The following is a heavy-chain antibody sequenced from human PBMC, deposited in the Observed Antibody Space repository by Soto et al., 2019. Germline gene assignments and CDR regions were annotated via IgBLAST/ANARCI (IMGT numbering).Heavy chain of an antibody. CDR2: IIPIFGTA. V-gene: IGHV1-69*06. CDR1: GGTFSSYA. CDR3: ARLITMEPGYYYYYGMDV. J-gene: IGHJ6*02. Sequence: GASVKVSCKASGGTFSSYAISWVRQAPGQGLEWMGGIIPIFGTANYAQKFQGRVTITADKSTSTAYMELSSLRSEDTAVYYCARLITMEPGYYYYYGMDVWGQGTTVTV. D-gene: IGHD3-10*01.